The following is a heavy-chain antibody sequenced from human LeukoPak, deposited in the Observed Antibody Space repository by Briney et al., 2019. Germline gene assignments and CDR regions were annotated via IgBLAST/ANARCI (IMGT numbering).Heavy chain of an antibody. CDR1: GGSISSYY. CDR3: ARAGYYYGSGGYYNTPHFDC. CDR2: IYYSGST. J-gene: IGHJ4*02. Sequence: ASETLSLTCTVSGGSISSYYWSWIRQPPGKGLEYVGYIYYSGSTYYNPSLKSRVAISVDTSKNQFSLKLSSVTAADTAVYYCARAGYYYGSGGYYNTPHFDCWGQGTLVTVSS. V-gene: IGHV4-59*01. D-gene: IGHD3-10*01.